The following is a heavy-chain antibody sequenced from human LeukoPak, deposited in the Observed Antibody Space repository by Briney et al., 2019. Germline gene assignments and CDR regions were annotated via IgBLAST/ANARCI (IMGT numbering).Heavy chain of an antibody. CDR2: IYFSGTT. CDR3: ARGYCSSTSCYTGYSYYYYMDV. D-gene: IGHD2-2*02. CDR1: GGSISRRSYY. J-gene: IGHJ6*03. V-gene: IGHV4-39*01. Sequence: SETLSLTCTVSGGSISRRSYYWGWSRQPPGKGLEWIGSIYFSGTTNYNPSLESRVTLSVDTSKNQFSLKLNSVTAADTVVYYCARGYCSSTSCYTGYSYYYYMDVWGTGTTVTVSS.